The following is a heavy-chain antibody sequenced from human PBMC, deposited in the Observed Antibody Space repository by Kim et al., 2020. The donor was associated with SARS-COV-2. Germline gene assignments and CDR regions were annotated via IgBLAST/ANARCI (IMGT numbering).Heavy chain of an antibody. J-gene: IGHJ6*02. Sequence: SVKVSCKASGGTFSSYAISWVRRAPGQGLEWMGRIIPILGIANYAQKFQGRVTITADKSTSTAYMELSSLRSEDTAVYYCARDLTVVVPAATQGYYYYYGMDVWGQGTTVTVSS. D-gene: IGHD2-2*01. CDR1: GGTFSSYA. CDR2: IIPILGIA. V-gene: IGHV1-69*04. CDR3: ARDLTVVVPAATQGYYYYYGMDV.